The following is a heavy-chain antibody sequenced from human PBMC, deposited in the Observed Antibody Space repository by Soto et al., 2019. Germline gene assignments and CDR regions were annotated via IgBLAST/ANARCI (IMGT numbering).Heavy chain of an antibody. D-gene: IGHD1-26*01. CDR2: INAGNGNT. Sequence: GASVKVSCKASGYTFTSYAMHWVRQAPGQRLEWMGWINAGNGNTKYSQKFQGRVTITRDTSASTAYMELSSLRSEDTAVYYCARGGSLYWYFDLWGRGTLVTSP. V-gene: IGHV1-3*01. CDR1: GYTFTSYA. J-gene: IGHJ2*01. CDR3: ARGGSLYWYFDL.